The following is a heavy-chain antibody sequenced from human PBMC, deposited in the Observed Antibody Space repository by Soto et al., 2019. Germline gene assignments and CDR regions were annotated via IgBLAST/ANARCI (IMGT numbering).Heavy chain of an antibody. CDR2: INHSGST. Sequence: QVQLQQWGAGLLKPSETLSLTCAVYGGSFSGYYWSWIRQPPGKGLEWIGEINHSGSTNYNPSLKSRVTISVDTSKNQFSPKLSSVTAADTAVYYCARGKGGIVGAKWGQGTLVTVSS. J-gene: IGHJ4*02. D-gene: IGHD1-26*01. CDR3: ARGKGGIVGAK. CDR1: GGSFSGYY. V-gene: IGHV4-34*01.